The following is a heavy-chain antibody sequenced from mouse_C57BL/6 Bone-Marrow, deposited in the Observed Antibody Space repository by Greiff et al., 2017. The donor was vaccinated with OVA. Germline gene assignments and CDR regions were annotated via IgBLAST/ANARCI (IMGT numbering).Heavy chain of an antibody. Sequence: EVHLVESGGDLVKPGGSLKLSCAASGFTFSSYGMSWVRQTPDKRLEWVATISSGGSYTYYPDSVKGRFTISRDNAKNTLYLQMSSLKSEDTAMYYCARPSLYYFDYWGQGTTLTVSS. CDR3: ARPSLYYFDY. CDR1: GFTFSSYG. CDR2: ISSGGSYT. J-gene: IGHJ2*01. V-gene: IGHV5-6*01.